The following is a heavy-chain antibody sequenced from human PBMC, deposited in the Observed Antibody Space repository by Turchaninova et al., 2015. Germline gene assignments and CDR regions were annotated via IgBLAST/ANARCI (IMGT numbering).Heavy chain of an antibody. CDR3: AREAYYYDSSGYYVGYDY. D-gene: IGHD3-22*01. CDR1: YRRNW. V-gene: IGHV3-74*01. CDR2: IKSEGSIK. J-gene: IGHJ4*02. Sequence: YRRNWVHRVRDASGKGVGWVSRIKSEGSIKSYAHAVKGRFTTSRDNAKNRLYLQMNSLRAEDTAVYYCAREAYYYDSSGYYVGYDYWGQGTLVTVSS.